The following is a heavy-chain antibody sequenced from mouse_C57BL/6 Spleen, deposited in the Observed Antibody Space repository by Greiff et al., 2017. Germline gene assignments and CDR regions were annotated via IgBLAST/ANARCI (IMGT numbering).Heavy chain of an antibody. D-gene: IGHD1-1*01. CDR3: ANYYGSSYPWFAY. J-gene: IGHJ3*01. CDR2: INPNYGTT. CDR1: GYSFTDYN. V-gene: IGHV1-39*01. Sequence: EVQLQQSGPELVKPGASVKISCKATGYSFTDYNMNWVKQSNGKSLEWIGVINPNYGTTSYNQKFKGKATLTVDQSSSTAYMQLNSLTSEDSAVYYCANYYGSSYPWFAYWGQGTLVTVSA.